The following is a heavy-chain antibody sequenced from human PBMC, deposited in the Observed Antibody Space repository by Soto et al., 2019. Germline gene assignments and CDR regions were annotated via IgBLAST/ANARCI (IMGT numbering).Heavy chain of an antibody. CDR1: GGSISSYY. Sequence: QVQLQESGPGLVKPSETLSLTCTVSGGSISSYYWSWIRQPPGKGLEWIGYIYYSGSTNYNPSLSSRLXTAVDTSKNQFSLKLSSVTAADTAVYYCVGGSGSYYNYFDDWGQGTLVTVSS. CDR2: IYYSGST. V-gene: IGHV4-59*01. J-gene: IGHJ4*02. CDR3: VGGSGSYYNYFDD. D-gene: IGHD3-10*01.